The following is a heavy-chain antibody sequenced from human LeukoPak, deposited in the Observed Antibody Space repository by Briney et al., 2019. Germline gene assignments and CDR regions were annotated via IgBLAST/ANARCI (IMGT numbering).Heavy chain of an antibody. CDR2: IRSKANTYAT. J-gene: IGHJ6*02. V-gene: IGHV3-73*01. D-gene: IGHD6-13*01. CDR3: SAAVGTDFYDYGMDV. CDR1: GFTFSGSA. Sequence: GGSLRLSCAASGFTFSGSAMHWVRQASGKGLEWVGRIRSKANTYATAYAASVKVRFSISRADSKNTAYLQLNSLKTEDTAVYYCSAAVGTDFYDYGMDVWGQGTTVTVSS.